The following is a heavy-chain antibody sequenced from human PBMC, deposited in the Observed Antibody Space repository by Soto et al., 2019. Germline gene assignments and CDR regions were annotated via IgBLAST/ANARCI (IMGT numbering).Heavy chain of an antibody. CDR3: VRRVTSGNYEEFDY. CDR2: VYYSGNI. CDR1: CGSIISNNYN. Sequence: PSETLSLTCTVSCGSIISNNYNWGWIRQPPGKGLEWIGTVYYSGNIFYNLSLKSRVTISVDTSKNQFSLKLTSVTAADTAIYYCVRRVTSGNYEEFDYWGQGTLVTSPQ. V-gene: IGHV4-39*01. D-gene: IGHD1-26*01. J-gene: IGHJ4*02.